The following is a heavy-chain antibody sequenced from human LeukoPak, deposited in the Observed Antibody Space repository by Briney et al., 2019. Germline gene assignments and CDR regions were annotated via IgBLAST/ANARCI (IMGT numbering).Heavy chain of an antibody. CDR1: GYTFNDSY. CDR3: ARGNYYGSGPLFDA. V-gene: IGHV1-2*02. Sequence: ASVKVSCKASGYTFNDSYMHWVRQAPGQGLEWMGWIDPYSGGTNYAQKFQGRVTMTRDTSISTAYMELSRLSSDDTADYYCARGNYYGSGPLFDAWGQGTLATVSS. D-gene: IGHD3-10*01. J-gene: IGHJ5*02. CDR2: IDPYSGGT.